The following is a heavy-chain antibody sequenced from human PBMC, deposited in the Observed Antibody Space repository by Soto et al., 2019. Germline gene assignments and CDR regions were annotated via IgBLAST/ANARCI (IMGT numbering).Heavy chain of an antibody. Sequence: QVQLQESGPGLVKPSQTLSLTCTVSGGSISSGGYYWSWIRQHPGKGLEWIGYIYYSGSTYYNPSPKSRVTISVDTSKNQFSLKLSSVTAADTAVYYCARASSSGVFTMDVWGQGTTVTVSS. CDR1: GGSISSGGYY. J-gene: IGHJ6*02. CDR2: IYYSGST. CDR3: ARASSSGVFTMDV. V-gene: IGHV4-31*03. D-gene: IGHD6-19*01.